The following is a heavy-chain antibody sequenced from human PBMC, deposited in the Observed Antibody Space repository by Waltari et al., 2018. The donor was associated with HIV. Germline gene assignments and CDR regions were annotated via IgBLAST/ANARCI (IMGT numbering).Heavy chain of an antibody. CDR2: MNHDGSQK. Sequence: VKLVESGGGLVWPGGSLGRSWAAAGCCLSDFSGGWVRQAPGKGLEWVGNMNHDGSQKWYADSLRDRFTVSRDNTKNSLWLQMNSLRSEDTAVYYCVRDDCFDSGSCHSVDWGRGTLVTVSS. D-gene: IGHD3-10*01. V-gene: IGHV3-7*01. CDR3: VRDDCFDSGSCHSVD. J-gene: IGHJ4*02. CDR1: GCCLSDFS.